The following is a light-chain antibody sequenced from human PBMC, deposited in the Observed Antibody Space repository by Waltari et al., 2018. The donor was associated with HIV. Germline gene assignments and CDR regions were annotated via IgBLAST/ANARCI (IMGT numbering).Light chain of an antibody. CDR2: PDN. Sequence: SYELTQPPSVSVSPGQTASITCSGDNLEDKYPCRYQQKPGQSPVMVIFPDNKRPSGFPERFSAANSVNTATLTISGTQAIDEADYYCQAWVTSTVVFGGGTKLTVL. J-gene: IGLJ2*01. CDR1: NLEDKY. CDR3: QAWVTSTVV. V-gene: IGLV3-1*01.